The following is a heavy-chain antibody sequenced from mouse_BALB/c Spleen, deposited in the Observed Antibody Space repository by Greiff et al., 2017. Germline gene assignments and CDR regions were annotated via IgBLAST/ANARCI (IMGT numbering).Heavy chain of an antibody. CDR2: ISSGSSTI. D-gene: IGHD2-10*01. J-gene: IGHJ2*01. V-gene: IGHV5-17*02. CDR3: ATEGSYYGTHFDY. Sequence: EVKVVESGGGLVQPGGSRKLSCAASGFTFSSFGMHWVRQAPEKGLEWVAYISSGSSTIYYADTVKGRFTISRDNPKNTLFLQMTSLRSEDTAMYYCATEGSYYGTHFDYWGQGTTLTVSS. CDR1: GFTFSSFG.